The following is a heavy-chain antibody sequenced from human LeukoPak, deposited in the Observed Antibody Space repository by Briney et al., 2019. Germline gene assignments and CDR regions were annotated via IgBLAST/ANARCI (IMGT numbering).Heavy chain of an antibody. CDR3: ARSHAVWTSFDY. J-gene: IGHJ4*02. Sequence: SETLSLTCTVSSGSISSFDWRWLPQPPGKGLEGLGYIYYSGSTNYNPSLKSRVTISVDTSKNQFSLKLSSVTAADTAVYYCARSHAVWTSFDYWGQGTLVTVSS. CDR1: SGSISSFD. D-gene: IGHD3/OR15-3a*01. CDR2: IYYSGST. V-gene: IGHV4-59*01.